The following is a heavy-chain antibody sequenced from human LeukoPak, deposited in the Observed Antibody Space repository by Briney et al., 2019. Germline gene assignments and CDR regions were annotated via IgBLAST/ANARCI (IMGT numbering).Heavy chain of an antibody. Sequence: GESLKISCKGSGYSFTSYWIGWVRQMPGKGLEWMGITYPGDSDARYNPSFQGQVTISADKSISTAYLQWSSLKASDTAMYYCARGSASSGWYVFYYYDYWGQGTLVTVSS. J-gene: IGHJ4*01. CDR2: TYPGDSDA. V-gene: IGHV5-51*01. D-gene: IGHD6-19*01. CDR1: GYSFTSYW. CDR3: ARGSASSGWYVFYYYDY.